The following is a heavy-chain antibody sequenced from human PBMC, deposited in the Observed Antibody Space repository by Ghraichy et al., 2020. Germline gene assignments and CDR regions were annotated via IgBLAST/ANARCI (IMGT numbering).Heavy chain of an antibody. CDR2: IYYSGST. Sequence: SETLSLTCTVSGGSISSSSYYWGWIRQPPGKGLEWIGSIYYSGSTYDNPSLKSRVTISVDTSKNQFSLKLSSVTAADTAVYYCARSYSGWYNWFDPWGQGTLVTVSS. D-gene: IGHD6-19*01. J-gene: IGHJ5*02. V-gene: IGHV4-39*01. CDR1: GGSISSSSYY. CDR3: ARSYSGWYNWFDP.